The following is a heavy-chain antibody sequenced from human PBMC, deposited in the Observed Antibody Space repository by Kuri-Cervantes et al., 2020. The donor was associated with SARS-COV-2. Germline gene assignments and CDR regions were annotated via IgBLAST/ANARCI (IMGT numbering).Heavy chain of an antibody. V-gene: IGHV3-11*01. CDR2: ISSSGSTI. CDR3: ACLAEGENWGSSAFDI. D-gene: IGHD7-27*01. CDR1: GFTFSNAW. Sequence: GESLKISCAASGFTFSNAWMSWVRQAPGKGLEWVSYISSSGSTIYYADSVKGRFTISRDNAKNSLYLQMNSLRSEDTAVYYCACLAEGENWGSSAFDIWGQGTIVTVSS. J-gene: IGHJ3*02.